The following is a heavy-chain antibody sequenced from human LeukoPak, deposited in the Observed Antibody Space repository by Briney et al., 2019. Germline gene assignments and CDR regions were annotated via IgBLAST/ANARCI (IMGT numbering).Heavy chain of an antibody. CDR3: ARSGSYYDNLFDY. CDR1: GGTFSSYA. J-gene: IGHJ4*02. V-gene: IGHV1-69*13. CDR2: IIPIFGTA. D-gene: IGHD3-22*01. Sequence: SVKVSCKASGGTFSSYAISWVRQAPGRGLEWMGGIIPIFGTANYAQKFQGRVTITADESTSTAYMELSSLRSEDTAVYYCARSGSYYDNLFDYWGQGTLVTVSS.